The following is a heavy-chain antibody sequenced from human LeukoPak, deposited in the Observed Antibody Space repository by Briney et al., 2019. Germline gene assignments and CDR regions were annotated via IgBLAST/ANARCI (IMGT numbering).Heavy chain of an antibody. Sequence: RAGGSLRLSCAASGFTVSSNYMSWVRQAPGKGLEWVSVIYSGGSTYYADSVKGRFTTSRHNSKNTLYLQMNSLRAEDTAVYYCARGTGGQYWGQGTLVTVSS. CDR3: ARGTGGQY. CDR1: GFTVSSNY. CDR2: IYSGGST. D-gene: IGHD2-8*02. V-gene: IGHV3-53*04. J-gene: IGHJ4*02.